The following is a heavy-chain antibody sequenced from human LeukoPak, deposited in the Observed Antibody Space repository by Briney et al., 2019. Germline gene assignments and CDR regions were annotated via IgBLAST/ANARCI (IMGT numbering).Heavy chain of an antibody. V-gene: IGHV1-18*01. J-gene: IGHJ6*03. CDR1: GYTFTSYG. D-gene: IGHD4-11*01. CDR3: ARDPGGDYSNSDYYYYYMDV. Sequence: GASVKVSCKASGYTFTSYGISWVRQAPGQGLEWMGWISAYNGNTNYAQKLQGRVTMTTDTSTSTAYMELRSLRSDDTAVYYCARDPGGDYSNSDYYYYYMDVWGKGTTVTVSS. CDR2: ISAYNGNT.